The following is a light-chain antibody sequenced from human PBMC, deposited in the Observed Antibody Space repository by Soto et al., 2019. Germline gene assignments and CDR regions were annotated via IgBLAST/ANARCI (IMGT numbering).Light chain of an antibody. J-gene: IGKJ2*01. V-gene: IGKV3-15*01. Sequence: EIVMTQSPATLAVSPGERVTLSCRASESVRRNLAWYQQKPGQAPRLLMSGASMRATNIPARFSGSGSETEFTFTISSLQSEDFAVYYCQQYNSGPVYTFGQGTKLEIK. CDR1: ESVRRN. CDR2: GAS. CDR3: QQYNSGPVYT.